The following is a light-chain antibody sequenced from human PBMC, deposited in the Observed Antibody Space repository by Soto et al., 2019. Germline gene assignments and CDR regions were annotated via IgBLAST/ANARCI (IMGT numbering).Light chain of an antibody. J-gene: IGLJ3*02. V-gene: IGLV4-60*02. CDR1: SGHSSYI. CDR3: ETWDSNTQV. CDR2: LEGSGSY. Sequence: QAVVTQSSSASASLGSSVKLTCTLSSGHSSYIIAWHQQQPGKAPRYLMKLEGSGSYNKGSGVPDRFSGSSSGADRYLTISNLQFEDEDDYSCETWDSNTQVFGGGTKLTVL.